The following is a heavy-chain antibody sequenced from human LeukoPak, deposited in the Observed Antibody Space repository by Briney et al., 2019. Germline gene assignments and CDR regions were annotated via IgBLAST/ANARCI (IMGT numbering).Heavy chain of an antibody. CDR2: IYYSGST. CDR1: GGSISSYY. V-gene: IGHV4-59*01. J-gene: IGHJ6*03. Sequence: SETLSLTCTVSGGSISSYYWSWIRQPPGKGPEWIGYIYYSGSTNYNPSLKSRVTISVDTSKNQFSLKLSSVTAADTAVYYCARVYRVTTGTYYYYYMDVWGKGTTVTVSS. CDR3: ARVYRVTTGTYYYYYMDV. D-gene: IGHD4-17*01.